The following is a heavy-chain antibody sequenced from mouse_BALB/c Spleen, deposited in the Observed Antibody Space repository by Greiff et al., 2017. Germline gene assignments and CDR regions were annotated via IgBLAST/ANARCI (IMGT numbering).Heavy chain of an antibody. Sequence: EVKVEESGGGLVKPGGSLKLSCAASGFPFSSYAMSWVRQTPEKRLEWVATISSGGSYTYYPDSVKGRFTISRDNAKNTLYLQMSSLRSEDTAMYYCARQATNAMDYWGQGTSVTVSS. CDR1: GFPFSSYA. CDR3: ARQATNAMDY. CDR2: ISSGGSYT. J-gene: IGHJ4*01. V-gene: IGHV5-9-3*01.